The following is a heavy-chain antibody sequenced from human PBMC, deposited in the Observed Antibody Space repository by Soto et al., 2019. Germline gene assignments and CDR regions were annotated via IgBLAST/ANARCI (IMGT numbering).Heavy chain of an antibody. Sequence: ASVKVSCKASGYTFTSYDINWVRQATGQGLEWMGWMNPHSGNTGHAQKFQGRFTMTGNPSTYTAYMELSSLISEDKAVYYCARDGYQGSASYGIAAFVIWG. V-gene: IGHV1-8*01. CDR2: MNPHSGNT. D-gene: IGHD3-10*01. CDR1: GYTFTSYD. J-gene: IGHJ3*02. CDR3: ARDGYQGSASYGIAAFVI.